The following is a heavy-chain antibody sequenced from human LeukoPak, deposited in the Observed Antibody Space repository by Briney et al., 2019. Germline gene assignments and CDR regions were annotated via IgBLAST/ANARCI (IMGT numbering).Heavy chain of an antibody. CDR1: GYTFTGYY. CDR3: ARTYYYGSGSYYDSRDGFDV. J-gene: IGHJ3*01. D-gene: IGHD3-10*01. Sequence: GASVKVSCKASGYTFTGYYMHWVRQAPGQGLEWMGWINPNSGGTNYAQKFQGRVTMTRDTSISTAYMELSRLRSDDTAVYYCARTYYYGSGSYYDSRDGFDVWGQGTMVTVSS. V-gene: IGHV1-2*02. CDR2: INPNSGGT.